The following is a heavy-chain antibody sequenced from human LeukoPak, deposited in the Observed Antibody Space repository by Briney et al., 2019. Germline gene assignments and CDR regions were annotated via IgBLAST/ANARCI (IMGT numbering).Heavy chain of an antibody. CDR1: GGSISSGDYY. V-gene: IGHV4-30-4*01. D-gene: IGHD3-22*01. Sequence: SQTLSLTCTVSGGSISSGDYYWSWIRQPPGSGLEVIGYIYYSGGTYYNPSLKSRVTISVDTSKHQFSLQLSSVTAADTDVYYCAREVRTYYYASSGYYDYWGQGTLVPVSS. CDR2: IYYSGGT. J-gene: IGHJ4*02. CDR3: AREVRTYYYASSGYYDY.